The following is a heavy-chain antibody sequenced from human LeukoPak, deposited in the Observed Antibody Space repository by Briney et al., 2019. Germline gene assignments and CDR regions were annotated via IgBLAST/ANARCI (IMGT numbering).Heavy chain of an antibody. CDR1: GFTFSTYA. D-gene: IGHD2-15*01. CDR2: ISYDGSSK. Sequence: GGSLRLSCAASGFTFSTYAMHWVRQAPGKGLEWVAVISYDGSSKYYADSVEGRFTISRDNSKNTVYLQMNSLRAEDTAVYYCAKHGLPLVVISAPLDYWGQGTLVTVAS. V-gene: IGHV3-30*04. CDR3: AKHGLPLVVISAPLDY. J-gene: IGHJ4*02.